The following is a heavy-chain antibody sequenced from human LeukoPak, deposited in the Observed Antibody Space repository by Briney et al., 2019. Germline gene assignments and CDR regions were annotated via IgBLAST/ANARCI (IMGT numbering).Heavy chain of an antibody. CDR3: ARFEYVWGSLDY. V-gene: IGHV4-38-2*01. Sequence: SETLSLTCSVSGYSISSGYYWGWIRQPPGKGLEWIGSIYHSGSTYYNPSLKSRVTISVDTSKNQFSLKLSSVTAADTAVYYCARFEYVWGSLDYWGQGTLVTVSS. CDR2: IYHSGST. D-gene: IGHD3-16*01. CDR1: GYSISSGYY. J-gene: IGHJ4*02.